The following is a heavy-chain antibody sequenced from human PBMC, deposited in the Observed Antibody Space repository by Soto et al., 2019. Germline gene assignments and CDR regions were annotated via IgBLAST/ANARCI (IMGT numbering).Heavy chain of an antibody. CDR3: AREGLDTAGFFDI. CDR2: IKSDGSST. V-gene: IGHV3-74*01. D-gene: IGHD6-13*01. J-gene: IGHJ3*02. Sequence: PGGSLRLSCEASGFTFSDYVMNWVRQGPGKGLEWVSRIKSDGSSTTYADSVKGRFTISRDNAKNTLYLQMSSLRAEDTAVYYCAREGLDTAGFFDIWGQGTMVTVSS. CDR1: GFTFSDYV.